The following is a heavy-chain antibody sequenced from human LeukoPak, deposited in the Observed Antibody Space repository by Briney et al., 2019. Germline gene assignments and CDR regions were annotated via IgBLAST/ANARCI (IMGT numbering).Heavy chain of an antibody. V-gene: IGHV3-23*01. J-gene: IGHJ4*02. Sequence: GGSLRLSCAASGFTFSSYAMSWVRQAPGKGLEWVSAISGSGGSTYYADSVKSRFTISRDNSKNTLYLQMNSLRAEDTAVYYCANSVVPAATFDYWGQGTLVTVSS. CDR2: ISGSGGST. CDR1: GFTFSSYA. CDR3: ANSVVPAATFDY. D-gene: IGHD2-2*01.